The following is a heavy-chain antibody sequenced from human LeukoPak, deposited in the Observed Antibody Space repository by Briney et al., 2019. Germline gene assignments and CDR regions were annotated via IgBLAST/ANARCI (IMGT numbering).Heavy chain of an antibody. CDR2: VSISGSTI. J-gene: IGHJ3*02. V-gene: IGHV3-11*01. Sequence: GGSLRLSCAASGFTFSDYYMSWMRQAPGKGLEGVAVSISGSTIYYADSVTGRFTISRDNAKKSLYLQMNSLRAEDTAVYYCARGPYYYDSSDDAFDIWGQGTMVTVSS. CDR3: ARGPYYYDSSDDAFDI. CDR1: GFTFSDYY. D-gene: IGHD3-22*01.